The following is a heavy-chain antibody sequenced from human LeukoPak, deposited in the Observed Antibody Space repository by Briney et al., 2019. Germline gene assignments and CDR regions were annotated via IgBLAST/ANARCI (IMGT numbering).Heavy chain of an antibody. CDR3: ARGRYYYDSSAYSNWFDP. CDR2: IIPIYGTV. Sequence: ASVKVSCKASGGTFTSYAISWVRQAPGQGLEWMGGIIPIYGTVNYAQEFQGRVTITADKSTTTAYMELSSLRFEDTAVYYCARGRYYYDSSAYSNWFDPWGPGTLVTVSS. V-gene: IGHV1-69*06. CDR1: GGTFTSYA. J-gene: IGHJ5*02. D-gene: IGHD3-22*01.